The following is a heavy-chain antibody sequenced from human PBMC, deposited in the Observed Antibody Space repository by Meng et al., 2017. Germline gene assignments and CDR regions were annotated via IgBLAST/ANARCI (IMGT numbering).Heavy chain of an antibody. Sequence: ESLKISCTVSGGSISSYYWSWIRQPAGKGLEWIGRIYTSGSTNYNPSLKSRVTMSVDTSKNQFSLKLSSVTAADTAVYYCARGFSVGYDSSGYYYVPPYFDYWGQGTLVTRLL. CDR1: GGSISSYY. CDR2: IYTSGST. V-gene: IGHV4-4*07. CDR3: ARGFSVGYDSSGYYYVPPYFDY. J-gene: IGHJ4*02. D-gene: IGHD3-22*01.